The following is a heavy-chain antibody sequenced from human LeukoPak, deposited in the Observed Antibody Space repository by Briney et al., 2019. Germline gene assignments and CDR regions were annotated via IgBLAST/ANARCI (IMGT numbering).Heavy chain of an antibody. J-gene: IGHJ4*02. V-gene: IGHV1-3*01. D-gene: IGHD4-17*01. CDR1: GYTFTSYA. CDR2: INAGNGNT. Sequence: ASVKVSCKASGYTFTSYAMHWVRQAPGQRLEWMGWINAGNGNTKYSQKFQGRVTITRDTSASTAYMELSSLRSDDTAVYYCAREGDYGDYLDYWGQGTLVTVSS. CDR3: AREGDYGDYLDY.